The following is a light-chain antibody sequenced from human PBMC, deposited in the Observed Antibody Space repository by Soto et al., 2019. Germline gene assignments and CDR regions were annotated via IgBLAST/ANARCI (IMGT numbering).Light chain of an antibody. CDR2: ADS. J-gene: IGKJ1*01. CDR1: QSVSGY. Sequence: ETLLTQSPGSLSLSPGETATRSCRASQSVSGYIGWYQQKPGQAPRLLIYADSNRATGIPDRFSGSGSGTDFTLTISSLETEEFAVYYCLQYGSSHRTFGQGTKVDI. CDR3: LQYGSSHRT. V-gene: IGKV3-20*01.